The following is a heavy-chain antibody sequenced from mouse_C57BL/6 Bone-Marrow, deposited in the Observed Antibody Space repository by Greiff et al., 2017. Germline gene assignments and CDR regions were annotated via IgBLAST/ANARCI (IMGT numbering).Heavy chain of an antibody. V-gene: IGHV1-64*01. CDR2: IHPNSGST. CDR1: GYTFTSYW. Sequence: QVQLQQPGAELVKPGASVKLSCKASGYTFTSYWMHWVKQRPGQGLEWIGMIHPNSGSTNYNEKFKSKATLTVDKSSSTAYMQLSSLTSEDSAVYYCASSTTVVATNAYWGQGTLVTVSA. D-gene: IGHD1-1*01. J-gene: IGHJ3*01. CDR3: ASSTTVVATNAY.